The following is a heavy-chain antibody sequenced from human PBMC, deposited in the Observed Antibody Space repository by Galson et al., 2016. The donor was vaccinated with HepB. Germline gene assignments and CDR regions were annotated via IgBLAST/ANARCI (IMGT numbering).Heavy chain of an antibody. D-gene: IGHD3-10*01. CDR3: ARRSTLVRGGMMTHGGFDI. Sequence: QSGAEVKKPGESLKISCKGSGYSFNSYWIAWVRQMPGKGLEWMGIIYPADSDTRYSPSFPGQVTIPADKSISTAYLQWSSLQSSDIAMYYCARRSTLVRGGMMTHGGFDIWGQGTMVTVSP. V-gene: IGHV5-51*01. J-gene: IGHJ3*02. CDR1: GYSFNSYW. CDR2: IYPADSDT.